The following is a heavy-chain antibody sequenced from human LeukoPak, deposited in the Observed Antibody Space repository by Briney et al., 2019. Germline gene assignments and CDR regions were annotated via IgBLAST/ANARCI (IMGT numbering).Heavy chain of an antibody. D-gene: IGHD3-10*01. J-gene: IGHJ3*02. Sequence: TGGSLRLSCAASGFTFDDYAMHWVRQAPGKGLEWVSGINWNSGNIGYADSVKGRFTISRDNAKNSLYLQMNSLRAEDTALYYCAKDMVRGVIYAFDIWGQGTMVTVSS. V-gene: IGHV3-9*01. CDR2: INWNSGNI. CDR1: GFTFDDYA. CDR3: AKDMVRGVIYAFDI.